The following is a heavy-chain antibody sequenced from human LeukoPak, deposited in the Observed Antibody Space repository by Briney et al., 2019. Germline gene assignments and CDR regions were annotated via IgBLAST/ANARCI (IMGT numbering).Heavy chain of an antibody. CDR3: AKDSNAVGATTVDY. Sequence: GGSLRLSCAASGFTFSSYAMSWVRQAPGKGLEWVSAISGSGGSTYYADSVKGRFTISRDNSKNTLYLQMNSLRAEDTAVYYCAKDSNAVGATTVDYWGQGILVTVSS. CDR1: GFTFSSYA. CDR2: ISGSGGST. V-gene: IGHV3-23*01. J-gene: IGHJ4*02. D-gene: IGHD1-26*01.